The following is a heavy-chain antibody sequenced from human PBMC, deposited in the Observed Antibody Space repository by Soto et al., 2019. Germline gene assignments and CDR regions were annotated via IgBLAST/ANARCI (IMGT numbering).Heavy chain of an antibody. CDR1: GGSISSGGYY. V-gene: IGHV4-31*03. CDR3: ARGPPSIAARFLDY. J-gene: IGHJ4*02. Sequence: QVQLQESGPGLVKPSQTLSLTCTVSGGSISSGGYYWSWIRQHPGKGLEWIGYIYYSGSTYYNPSLKSRVTISVDTSKNQFSLKQSSVTAADTAVYYCARGPPSIAARFLDYWGQGTLVTVSS. CDR2: IYYSGST. D-gene: IGHD6-6*01.